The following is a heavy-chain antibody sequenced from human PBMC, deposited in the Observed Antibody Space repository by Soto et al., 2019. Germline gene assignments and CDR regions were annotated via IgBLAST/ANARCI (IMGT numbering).Heavy chain of an antibody. V-gene: IGHV1-69*06. Sequence: SVKVSCKASGGTFGSDAITWVRQAPGQGLEWVGRIIPIFGTTNYAQNLQGRVTISADKSTLTSYMELHSLTSDDTALYYCARDRTDSGYYTNWLDPWGQGTQVTVPQ. J-gene: IGHJ5*02. D-gene: IGHD3-22*01. CDR1: GGTFGSDA. CDR3: ARDRTDSGYYTNWLDP. CDR2: IIPIFGTT.